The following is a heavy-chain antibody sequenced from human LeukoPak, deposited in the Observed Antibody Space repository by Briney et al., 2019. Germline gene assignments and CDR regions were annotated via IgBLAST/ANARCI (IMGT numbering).Heavy chain of an antibody. Sequence: PGGSLRLSCAASGFSVSNNYMSWVRQAPGKGLEWVSFIYSGGDTKYADSVRGRFTISRDNSKNTLFLQMNSLRAEDTAVYYCARWYCSTSNCYYDYWGQGTLVTVSS. V-gene: IGHV3-53*01. CDR3: ARWYCSTSNCYYDY. J-gene: IGHJ4*02. CDR2: IYSGGDT. D-gene: IGHD2-21*02. CDR1: GFSVSNNY.